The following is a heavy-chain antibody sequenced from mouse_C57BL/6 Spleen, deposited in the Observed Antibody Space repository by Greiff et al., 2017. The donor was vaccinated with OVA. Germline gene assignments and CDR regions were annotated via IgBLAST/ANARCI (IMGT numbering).Heavy chain of an antibody. V-gene: IGHV5-12*01. CDR1: GFTFSDYY. D-gene: IGHD2-4*01. CDR2: ISNGGGST. CDR3: ARQDDYDEGGPWFAY. J-gene: IGHJ3*01. Sequence: EVKLVESGGGLVQPGGSLKLSCAASGFTFSDYYMYWVRQTPEKRLEWVAYISNGGGSTYYPDTVKGRFTISRDNAKNTLYLQMSRLKSEDTAMYYCARQDDYDEGGPWFAYWGQGTLVTVSA.